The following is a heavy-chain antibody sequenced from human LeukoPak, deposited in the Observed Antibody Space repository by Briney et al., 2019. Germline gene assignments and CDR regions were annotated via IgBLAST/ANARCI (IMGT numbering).Heavy chain of an antibody. CDR3: ARLFAPFCGNDCGQFDY. D-gene: IGHD2-21*02. Sequence: LRLSCSASGFPFSSYAMHWVRQAPGKGLEYVSAISDSGGSTYYADSVKGRFTISRDNSKNTLYLQMNSLRAEDTAVYYCARLFAPFCGNDCGQFDYWGQGTLVTVSS. V-gene: IGHV3-64*04. J-gene: IGHJ4*02. CDR1: GFPFSSYA. CDR2: ISDSGGST.